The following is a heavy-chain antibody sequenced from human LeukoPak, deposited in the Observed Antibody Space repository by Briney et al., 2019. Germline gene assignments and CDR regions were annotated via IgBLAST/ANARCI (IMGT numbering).Heavy chain of an antibody. CDR2: IIPILGIA. V-gene: IGHV1-69*04. J-gene: IGHJ4*02. CDR3: ANTQGVLTGCNPFDY. CDR1: GGTFSSYA. D-gene: IGHD3-9*01. Sequence: GSSVKVSCKASGGTFSSYAISWVRQAPGQGLEWMGRIIPILGIANYAQKFQGRVTITADKSTSTAYMELSSLRSEDTAVYYCANTQGVLTGCNPFDYWGQGTLVTVSS.